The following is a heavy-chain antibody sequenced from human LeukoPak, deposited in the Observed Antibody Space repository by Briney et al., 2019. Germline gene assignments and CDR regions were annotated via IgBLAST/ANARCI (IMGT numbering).Heavy chain of an antibody. V-gene: IGHV4-34*01. Sequence: SETLSLTCAVYGGSFSGYYWSWIRQPPGKGLEWIGEINHSGSTNYNPSLKSRVTISVDTSKNQFSLKLSSVTAADTAVYYCASRYGSGTFNWFDPWGQGTLVTVSS. D-gene: IGHD3-10*01. CDR3: ASRYGSGTFNWFDP. CDR1: GGSFSGYY. CDR2: INHSGST. J-gene: IGHJ5*02.